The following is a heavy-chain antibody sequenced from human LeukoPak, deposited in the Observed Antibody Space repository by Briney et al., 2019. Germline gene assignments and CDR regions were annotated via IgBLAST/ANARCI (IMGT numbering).Heavy chain of an antibody. CDR2: IIPILGIA. CDR1: GGTFSSYA. V-gene: IGHV1-69*04. Sequence: SVKVSCKASGGTFSSYAISWVRQAPGQGLEWMGRIIPILGIANYAQKFQGRVTITADKSTSTAYMELSSLRSEDTAVYYCASPGRPYSGSYYHDAFDIWGQGTMVTVSS. CDR3: ASPGRPYSGSYYHDAFDI. D-gene: IGHD1-26*01. J-gene: IGHJ3*02.